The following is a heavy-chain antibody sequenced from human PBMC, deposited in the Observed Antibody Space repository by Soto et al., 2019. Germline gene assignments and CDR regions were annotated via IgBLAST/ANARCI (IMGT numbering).Heavy chain of an antibody. Sequence: ASVKVSCKASGGTFSSYAISWVRQAPGQGLEWMGGIIPIFGTANYAQKFQGRVTITADESTSTAYMELSSLRSEDTAVYYCATSNVNYYDSSGYYYSAHWGQGTLVTVSS. J-gene: IGHJ1*01. D-gene: IGHD3-22*01. CDR3: ATSNVNYYDSSGYYYSAH. V-gene: IGHV1-69*13. CDR2: IIPIFGTA. CDR1: GGTFSSYA.